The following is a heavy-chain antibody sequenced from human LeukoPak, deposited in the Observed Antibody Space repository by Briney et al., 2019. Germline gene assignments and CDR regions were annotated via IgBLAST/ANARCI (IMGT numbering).Heavy chain of an antibody. CDR1: GFIFRTYS. Sequence: GGSLRLSCAASGFIFRTYSMNWVRQALGKGLEWVSYISSSSSTIYYADSVKGRFTISRDNAKNSLYLQMNSLRAEDTAVYYCATHNWFDPWGQGTLVTVSS. V-gene: IGHV3-48*01. J-gene: IGHJ5*02. CDR2: ISSSSSTI. CDR3: ATHNWFDP.